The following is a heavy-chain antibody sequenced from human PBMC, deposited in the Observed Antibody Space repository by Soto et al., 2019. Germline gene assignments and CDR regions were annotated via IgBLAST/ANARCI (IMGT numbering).Heavy chain of an antibody. D-gene: IGHD5-12*01. J-gene: IGHJ4*02. CDR1: GGSVSSGSYY. V-gene: IGHV4-61*01. CDR3: ARRRDGYNYFFDY. CDR2: IYYSGST. Sequence: SETLSLTCTVSGGSVSSGSYYWSWIRQPPGKGLEWIGYIYYSGSTNYNPSLKSRVTISVDTSKNQFSLKLSSVTAADTAVYYCARRRDGYNYFFDYWGQGTLVTVSS.